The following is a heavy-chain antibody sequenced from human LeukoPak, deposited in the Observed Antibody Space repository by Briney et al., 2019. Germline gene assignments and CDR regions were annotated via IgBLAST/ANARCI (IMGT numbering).Heavy chain of an antibody. Sequence: SETLSLTCAVSGGSISSYYWRWIRQPPGKGLEWIGHIYYSGSTNYNPSLKSRVTISVNTSNNQFSLKLSTVTAADTAVYYCARGWYSAPFDYWGQGTLVTVSS. D-gene: IGHD6-19*01. V-gene: IGHV4-59*08. CDR3: ARGWYSAPFDY. CDR2: IYYSGST. CDR1: GGSISSYY. J-gene: IGHJ4*02.